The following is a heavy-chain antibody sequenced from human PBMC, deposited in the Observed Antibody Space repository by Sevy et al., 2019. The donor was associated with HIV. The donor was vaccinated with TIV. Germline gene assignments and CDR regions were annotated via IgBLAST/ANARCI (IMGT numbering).Heavy chain of an antibody. CDR2: INHSGST. CDR3: AGVRCFRYGMDV. CDR1: GGSFSGYY. D-gene: IGHD3-9*01. J-gene: IGHJ6*02. Sequence: SETLSLTCAVYGGSFSGYYWSWIRQPPGKGLEWIGEINHSGSTNYNPSLKSRVTISVDTSKNQFSLKLSSVTAADTAVYYCAGVRCFRYGMDVWGQGTTVTVSS. V-gene: IGHV4-34*01.